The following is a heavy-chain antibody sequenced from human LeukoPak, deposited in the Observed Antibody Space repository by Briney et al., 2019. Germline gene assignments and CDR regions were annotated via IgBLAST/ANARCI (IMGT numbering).Heavy chain of an antibody. J-gene: IGHJ4*02. V-gene: IGHV4-30-2*01. D-gene: IGHD3-22*01. CDR2: IYHSGST. Sequence: SETLSLTCAVSGSSISSGGNSWSWIRQPPGKGLEWIGYIYHSGSTYYNPSLKSRVTISVDRSKNQFSLKLSSVTAADTAVYYCARAGYYDSSGYYSFYFDYWGQGTLVTVSS. CDR1: GSSISSGGNS. CDR3: ARAGYYDSSGYYSFYFDY.